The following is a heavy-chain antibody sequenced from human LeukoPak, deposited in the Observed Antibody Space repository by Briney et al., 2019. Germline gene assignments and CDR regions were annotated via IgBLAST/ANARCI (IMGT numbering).Heavy chain of an antibody. J-gene: IGHJ6*02. CDR3: ARAEPKKHITMVRGTPRDYGMDV. CDR2: INHSGST. CDR1: GESLNSYY. Sequence: SETLSLTCAVYGESLNSYYWSWIRQPPGKGLEWIGEINHSGSTNYNPSLKSRVTISVDTSKNQFSLKLSSVTAADTAVYCCARAEPKKHITMVRGTPRDYGMDVWGQGTTVTVSS. D-gene: IGHD3-10*01. V-gene: IGHV4-34*01.